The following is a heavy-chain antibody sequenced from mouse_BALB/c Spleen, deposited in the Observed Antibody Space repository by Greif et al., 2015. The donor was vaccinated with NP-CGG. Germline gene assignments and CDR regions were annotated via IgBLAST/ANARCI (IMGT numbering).Heavy chain of an antibody. CDR1: GYTFSSYW. J-gene: IGHJ4*01. CDR3: ARGGLRNAMDY. D-gene: IGHD1-1*01. V-gene: IGHV1-9*01. Sequence: VQLQQSGAELMKPGASVKISCKATGYTFSSYWIEWVKQRPGHGLEWIGEILPGSGSTNYNEKFKGKATFTADTYSNTAYMQLSSLTSEDSAAYYCARGGLRNAMDYWGQGTSVTVSS. CDR2: ILPGSGST.